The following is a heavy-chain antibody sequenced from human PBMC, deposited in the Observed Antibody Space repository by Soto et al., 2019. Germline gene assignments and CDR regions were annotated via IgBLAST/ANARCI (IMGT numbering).Heavy chain of an antibody. Sequence: PSATLSLTCTVSGGSISTGGYYWTWIRQHTGKDLEWIGEINHSGSTSNTPSLTTRVTISADTSKNQFSLKLSSVTAADTAVYYCSSTNSLGAIFGVAPYHFDYWGQGTLVTVSS. CDR2: INHSGST. CDR1: GGSISTGGYY. CDR3: SSTNSLGAIFGVAPYHFDY. V-gene: IGHV4-39*01. J-gene: IGHJ4*02. D-gene: IGHD3-3*01.